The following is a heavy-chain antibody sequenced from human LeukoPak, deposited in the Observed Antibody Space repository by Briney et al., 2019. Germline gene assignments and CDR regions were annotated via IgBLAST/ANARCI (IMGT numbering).Heavy chain of an antibody. J-gene: IGHJ4*02. D-gene: IGHD6-13*01. CDR1: GFTFSTYA. Sequence: PGGSLRLSCAASGFTFSTYAIHWVRQAPGKGLEWVAVISYDGTNKNYADSVKGRFTISRDNSKNTLYLQMNSLRAEDTAVYYCARTANFAAGYYIDYWGQGTLVTVSS. CDR3: ARTANFAAGYYIDY. V-gene: IGHV3-30*07. CDR2: ISYDGTNK.